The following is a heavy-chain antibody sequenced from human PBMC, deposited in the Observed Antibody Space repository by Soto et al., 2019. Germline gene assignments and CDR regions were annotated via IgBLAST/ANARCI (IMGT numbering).Heavy chain of an antibody. Sequence: QVQLVESGGGVVQPGRSLRLSCAASGFTFSSYAMHWVRQAPGKGLEWVAVISYDGSNKYYADSVKGRFTISRDNSNNCLYMQWNSMRAVYIAVYYGARDYYGFNIGSGFSMDVWGQGTTFTDSS. CDR2: ISYDGSNK. D-gene: IGHD3-16*01. CDR3: ARDYYGFNIGSGFSMDV. J-gene: IGHJ6*02. V-gene: IGHV3-30-3*01. CDR1: GFTFSSYA.